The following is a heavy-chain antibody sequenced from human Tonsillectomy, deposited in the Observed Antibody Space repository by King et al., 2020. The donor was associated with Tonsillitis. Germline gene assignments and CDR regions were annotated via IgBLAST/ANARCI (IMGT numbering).Heavy chain of an antibody. CDR3: AKEQTVADDGY. V-gene: IGHV1-2*02. J-gene: IGHJ4*02. Sequence: QLVQSGAEVKKPGASVKVSCKASGYTFTGYLIHWVRQAPGQGLEWMGWLNPYSGGTNYAQKFQGRVTMTSDTSMSTAYMELSRLRTDDTAVYFCAKEQTVADDGYWGQGTLVIVSS. CDR1: GYTFTGYL. D-gene: IGHD4-23*01. CDR2: LNPYSGGT.